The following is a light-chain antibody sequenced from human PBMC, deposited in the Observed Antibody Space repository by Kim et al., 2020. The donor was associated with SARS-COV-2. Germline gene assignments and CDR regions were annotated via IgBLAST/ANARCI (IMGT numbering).Light chain of an antibody. Sequence: RTATLICTGNSNKVGNERAVWLQQHQGHPPNLLSGRRNKWPSEISERLSASRSGRTASLTITGLQPEDEADYYCSAWYASLSAWVFGGGTKLTVL. CDR1: SNKVGNER. J-gene: IGLJ3*02. CDR3: SAWYASLSAWV. V-gene: IGLV10-54*01. CDR2: RRN.